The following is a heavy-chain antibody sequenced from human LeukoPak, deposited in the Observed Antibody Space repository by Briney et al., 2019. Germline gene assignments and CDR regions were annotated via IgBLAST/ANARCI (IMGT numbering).Heavy chain of an antibody. CDR3: ARRYSSSLGGFDI. CDR2: IYYSGST. V-gene: IGHV4-59*08. D-gene: IGHD6-13*01. CDR1: GGSISSYY. J-gene: IGHJ3*02. Sequence: SETLSLTCTVSGGSISSYYWSWIRQPPGKGLEWIGYIYYSGSTNYNPSLKSRVTISVDTSKNQFSLKLSSVTAADTAVYYCARRYSSSLGGFDIWGQGTMVTVSS.